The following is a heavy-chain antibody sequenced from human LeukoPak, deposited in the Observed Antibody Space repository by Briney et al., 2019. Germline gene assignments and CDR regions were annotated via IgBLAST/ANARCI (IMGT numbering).Heavy chain of an antibody. J-gene: IGHJ5*02. D-gene: IGHD3-10*01. CDR2: CGST. V-gene: IGHV4-39*07. CDR3: ARRKGLTSGWFDP. CDR1: GGSISSRPYY. Sequence: SETLSLTCTVSGGSISSRPYYWGWIRQPPGKGLEWLGSCGSTYYKPSLKSRVTISVDTSKNQFSLKLSSVTAADTAVYYCARRKGLTSGWFDPWGQGTLVTVSS.